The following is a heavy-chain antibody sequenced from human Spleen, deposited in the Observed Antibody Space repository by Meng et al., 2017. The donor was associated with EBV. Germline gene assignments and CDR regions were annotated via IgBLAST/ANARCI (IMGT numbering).Heavy chain of an antibody. CDR1: GGTFRSDA. Sequence: QVQLVQSGAEVKKPXSSVKVSCKTSGGTFRSDAISWVRQAPGQGLEWMGGLIPMSDAPHYAQKFQGRVTITADESTSTHYMDLSGLRSEDTAVYYCASESGRGFTPDDWGQGPLGTVSS. D-gene: IGHD3-10*01. V-gene: IGHV1-69*01. J-gene: IGHJ4*02. CDR3: ASESGRGFTPDD. CDR2: LIPMSDAP.